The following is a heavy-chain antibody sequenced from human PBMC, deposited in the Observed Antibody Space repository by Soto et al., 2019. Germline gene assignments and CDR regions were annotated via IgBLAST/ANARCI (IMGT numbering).Heavy chain of an antibody. CDR2: IYYSGST. J-gene: IGHJ4*02. CDR1: GGFISNYY. V-gene: IGHV4-59*01. Sequence: SETLSLTCAVSGGFISNYYWTWIRQSPGKGLEWIGYIYYSGSTSYNPSLKSRVTISVDTSKNQFSLKLSSVTAADTAVYYCARVEDGYSYGYLGYFDYWGQGTLVTVSS. D-gene: IGHD5-18*01. CDR3: ARVEDGYSYGYLGYFDY.